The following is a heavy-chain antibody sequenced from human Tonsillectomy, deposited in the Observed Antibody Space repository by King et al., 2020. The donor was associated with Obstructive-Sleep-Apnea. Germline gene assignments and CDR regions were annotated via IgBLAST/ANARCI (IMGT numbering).Heavy chain of an antibody. J-gene: IGHJ3*01. CDR1: GGSISSGDYY. V-gene: IGHV4-30-4*01. CDR2: IHYSGST. D-gene: IGHD4-17*01. CDR3: ARDGPDGDDDAFDV. Sequence: VQLQESGPGLLKPSQTLSLTCTVSGGSISSGDYYWSWIRQPPGKGLEWIGYIHYSGSTYNNPSLKTRTSMSVDTSKNQFSLKLRSVTASDTAVYYCARDGPDGDDDAFDVWGQGTMVTVSS.